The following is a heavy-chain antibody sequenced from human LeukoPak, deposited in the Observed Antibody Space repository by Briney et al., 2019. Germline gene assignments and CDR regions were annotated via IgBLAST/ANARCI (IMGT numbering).Heavy chain of an antibody. V-gene: IGHV3-23*01. D-gene: IGHD3-22*01. CDR1: GFPFSGYA. Sequence: GGSLRLSCAASGFPFSGYAMSWVRQTPGKGLEWVAAFSGSGTSKYYADSVKGRFTISRDNSKNTLYLQMNSLRAEDTAVYYCAKDIFDSSGPLDYWGQGTLVTVSS. CDR2: FSGSGTSK. J-gene: IGHJ4*02. CDR3: AKDIFDSSGPLDY.